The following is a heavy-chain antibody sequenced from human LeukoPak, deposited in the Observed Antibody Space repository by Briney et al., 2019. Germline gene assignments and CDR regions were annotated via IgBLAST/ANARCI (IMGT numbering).Heavy chain of an antibody. V-gene: IGHV3-48*04. CDR1: GFTFSSHG. Sequence: GGSLRLSCAASGFTFSSHGMNWVRQAPGKGLEWVSYIIGSGGTTSYTDSVKGRFTISRDNAKKSLFLQMNSLRAEDTAVYYCARGWSFSYWGQGTLVTVSS. J-gene: IGHJ4*02. CDR2: IIGSGGTT. D-gene: IGHD2-8*01. CDR3: ARGWSFSY.